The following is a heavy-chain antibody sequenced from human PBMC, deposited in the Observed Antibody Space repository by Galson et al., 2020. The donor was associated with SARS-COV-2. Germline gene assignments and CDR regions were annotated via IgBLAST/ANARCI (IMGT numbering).Heavy chain of an antibody. J-gene: IGHJ4*02. CDR1: GGSIGSGGYS. Sequence: ASETLSLTCSVSGGSIGSGGYSWSWIPQPPGKGLEWIGYIYHSGGVYYNPSLNKPSLKSRVTISMDRSMNQFSLKLTSVTAADTAVYYCARESVFYGGFDSWGQGTLVTVSS. CDR3: ARESVFYGGFDS. D-gene: IGHD3-16*01. CDR2: IYHSGGV. V-gene: IGHV4-30-2*01.